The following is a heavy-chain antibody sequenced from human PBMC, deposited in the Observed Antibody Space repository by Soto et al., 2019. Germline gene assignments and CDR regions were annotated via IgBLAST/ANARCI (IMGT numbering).Heavy chain of an antibody. J-gene: IGHJ4*02. CDR3: ARYSYTGTYSGRFLDY. CDR1: GFTVSSSY. CDR2: LYTGTDT. V-gene: IGHV3-53*01. Sequence: GGSLRLSCAASGFTVSSSYLTWVRQSPGKGLEWVAILYTGTDTVYADSVKGRFTISRDSSKNTLYLQMHSLRAEDTAMYFCARYSYTGTYSGRFLDYWGQGSLVTVSS. D-gene: IGHD5-18*01.